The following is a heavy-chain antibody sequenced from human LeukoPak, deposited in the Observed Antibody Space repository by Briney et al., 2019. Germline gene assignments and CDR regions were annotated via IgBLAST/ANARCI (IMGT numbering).Heavy chain of an antibody. CDR3: ARVRGYCSSTICYRYYFDY. J-gene: IGHJ4*02. CDR1: GYSISSGYY. CDR2: IFHSGST. Sequence: PSETLSLTCTVSGYSISSGYYWGWIRQPPGKGLEWIGTIFHSGSTYYNPSLKSRVTISVDTSKNQFSLKLTSVTAADTAVYYCARVRGYCSSTICYRYYFDYWGQGTLVTVSS. V-gene: IGHV4-38-2*02. D-gene: IGHD2-2*01.